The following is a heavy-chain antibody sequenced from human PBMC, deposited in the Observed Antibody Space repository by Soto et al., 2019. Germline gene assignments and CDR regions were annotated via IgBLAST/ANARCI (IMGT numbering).Heavy chain of an antibody. D-gene: IGHD3-22*01. Sequence: PGGSLRLSCAASGLTFSSYAMHWVRQAPGKGLEYVSAISSYGGSTYYANSVKGRFTISRDNSKNTLYLQMGSLRAEDMAVYYCARDPDSSGYYYFDYWGQGTLVTVSS. J-gene: IGHJ4*02. CDR2: ISSYGGST. CDR3: ARDPDSSGYYYFDY. V-gene: IGHV3-64*01. CDR1: GLTFSSYA.